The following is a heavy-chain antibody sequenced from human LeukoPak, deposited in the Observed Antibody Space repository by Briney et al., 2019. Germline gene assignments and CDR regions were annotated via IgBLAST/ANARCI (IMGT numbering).Heavy chain of an antibody. V-gene: IGHV3-23*01. J-gene: IGHJ6*02. CDR2: ISGSGGST. D-gene: IGHD5-18*01. Sequence: GGSLGLSCAASGFTFSSYAMSWVRQAPGKGLEWVSAISGSGGSTYYADSVKGRFTISRDNSKNTLYLQMNSLRAEDTAVYYCAKGIQDVYYYGMDVWGQGTTVTVSS. CDR3: AKGIQDVYYYGMDV. CDR1: GFTFSSYA.